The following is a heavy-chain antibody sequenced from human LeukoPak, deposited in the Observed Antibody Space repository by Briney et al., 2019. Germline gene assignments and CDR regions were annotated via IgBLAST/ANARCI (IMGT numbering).Heavy chain of an antibody. J-gene: IGHJ4*02. CDR2: INPNNGGT. V-gene: IGHV1-2*02. CDR1: GYIFTDYY. D-gene: IGHD6-13*01. CDR3: ARELAAAGSLDY. Sequence: ASVKVSCKASGYIFTDYYMHWVRQAPGQGPEWMGWINPNNGGTHYAQKFQGRVTMTRDMSTSTVYMELSSLRSEDTAVYYCARELAAAGSLDYWGQGTLVTVSS.